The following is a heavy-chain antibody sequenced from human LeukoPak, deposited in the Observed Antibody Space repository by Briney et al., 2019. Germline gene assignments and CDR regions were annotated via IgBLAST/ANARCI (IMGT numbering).Heavy chain of an antibody. Sequence: SETLSLTCTVSGGSISSYYWSWIRQPAGKGLEWIGRIYTSGSTNYNPSLKSRVTISVDTSKNQFSLKLSSVTAADTAVYYCARDRRDTYYYYYYMDVWGKGTTVTVSS. J-gene: IGHJ6*03. V-gene: IGHV4-4*07. CDR1: GGSISSYY. CDR3: ARDRRDTYYYYYYMDV. CDR2: IYTSGST.